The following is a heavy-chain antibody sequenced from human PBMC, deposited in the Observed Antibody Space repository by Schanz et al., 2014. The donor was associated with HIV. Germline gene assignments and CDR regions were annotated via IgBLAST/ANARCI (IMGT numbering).Heavy chain of an antibody. V-gene: IGHV3-23*04. CDR2: LSGSGDRT. CDR3: ARDRRDGYNILDY. J-gene: IGHJ4*02. Sequence: EGQLVESGGGLVQPGGSLRISCVASGFSFLRYEMSWVRQAPGKGLEWLSTLSGSGDRTYYADSVKGRFTISRDNAKNSLYLQMNSLRVEDTAVYYCARDRRDGYNILDYWGQGTLVTVSS. D-gene: IGHD5-12*01. CDR1: GFSFLRYE.